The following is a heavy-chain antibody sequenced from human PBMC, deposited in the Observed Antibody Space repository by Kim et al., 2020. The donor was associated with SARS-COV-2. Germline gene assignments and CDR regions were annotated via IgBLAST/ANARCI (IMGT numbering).Heavy chain of an antibody. CDR1: GFTFSDSW. Sequence: GGSLRLSCVTSGFTFSDSWMHWVRQAPGNGLVWVSRINTDGRDSSYADSVKGRFTISRDNAKNTLYLQMNSLRAEDTAVYYCARVVPGTNIFDYWDQGTL. D-gene: IGHD1-7*01. J-gene: IGHJ4*02. CDR2: INTDGRDS. CDR3: ARVVPGTNIFDY. V-gene: IGHV3-74*01.